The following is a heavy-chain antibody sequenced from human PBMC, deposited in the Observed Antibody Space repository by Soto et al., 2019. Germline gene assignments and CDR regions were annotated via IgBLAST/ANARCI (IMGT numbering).Heavy chain of an antibody. J-gene: IGHJ4*02. V-gene: IGHV3-33*01. Sequence: QEQLVESGGGVVQPGTSLRLSCAVPGGIFHGYGMHWVRQAPGKGLEWVAIIRFDGSNEEYADSVKGRFTISRDNSKNTLYLQMNTLGAEGTAVYYCARDGIGGTVFRGYLDYWGRGNVVTVSS. CDR2: IRFDGSNE. CDR3: ARDGIGGTVFRGYLDY. CDR1: GGIFHGYG. D-gene: IGHD1-7*01.